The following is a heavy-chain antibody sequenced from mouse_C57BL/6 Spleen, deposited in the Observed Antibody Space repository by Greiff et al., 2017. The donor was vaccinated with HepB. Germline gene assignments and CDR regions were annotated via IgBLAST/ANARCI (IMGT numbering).Heavy chain of an antibody. CDR3: ARAYDGYFYWYFDV. Sequence: VQLQQSGPELVKPGASVKISCKASGYTFTDYYMNWVKQSHGKSLEWIGDINHNNGGTSYNQKFKGKATLTVDKSSSTAYMELRSLTSEDSAVYYCARAYDGYFYWYFDVWGTGTTVTVSS. J-gene: IGHJ1*03. V-gene: IGHV1-26*01. D-gene: IGHD2-3*01. CDR1: GYTFTDYY. CDR2: INHNNGGT.